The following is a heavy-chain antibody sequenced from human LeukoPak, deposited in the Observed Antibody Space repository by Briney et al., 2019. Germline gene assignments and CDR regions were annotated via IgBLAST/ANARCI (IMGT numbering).Heavy chain of an antibody. D-gene: IGHD4-17*01. J-gene: IGHJ3*02. CDR3: ATYDYGEEDAFDI. CDR1: GGSISGSDFY. CDR2: VYFGDVT. Sequence: SETLSLTCTVSGGSISGSDFYWTWIRQPPGKALEWVGYVYFGDVTDYTPSLKSRASISLDTSKNQFSLRLSSVTAADTAIYYCATYDYGEEDAFDIWGQGTMVTVSS. V-gene: IGHV4-30-4*08.